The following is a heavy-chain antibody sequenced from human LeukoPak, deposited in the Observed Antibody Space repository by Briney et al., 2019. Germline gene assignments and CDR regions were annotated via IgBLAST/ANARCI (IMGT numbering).Heavy chain of an antibody. Sequence: GGSLRLSCAASGFTFSSYAMSWVRQAPGKGLEWVSAISGSGGSTYYADSVKGRFTISRDNSKNTLYLQMNSLRAEDTAVYYCAKDLSDCSGGSCYAVDYWGQGTLVTVSS. CDR1: GFTFSSYA. J-gene: IGHJ4*02. D-gene: IGHD2-15*01. CDR3: AKDLSDCSGGSCYAVDY. CDR2: ISGSGGST. V-gene: IGHV3-23*01.